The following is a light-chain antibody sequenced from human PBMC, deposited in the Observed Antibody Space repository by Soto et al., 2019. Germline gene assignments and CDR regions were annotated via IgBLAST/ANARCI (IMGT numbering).Light chain of an antibody. V-gene: IGKV3-20*01. J-gene: IGKJ3*01. CDR2: GAL. CDR3: QLFGRSPT. Sequence: EIVLTQSPGTLSLCPGERATLSCSASELVVSSYLHWYQHKPGQAPRLLISGALTRATGLTATFSGSGSGTDYTPTINRLETQDCAVYYCQLFGRSPTFGPGTKVDIK. CDR1: ELVVSSY.